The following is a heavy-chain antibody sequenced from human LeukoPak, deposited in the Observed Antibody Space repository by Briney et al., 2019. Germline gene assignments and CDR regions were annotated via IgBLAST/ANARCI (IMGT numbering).Heavy chain of an antibody. CDR1: GFTFSSYR. CDR3: ARDREAVADYYFDY. J-gene: IGHJ4*02. V-gene: IGHV3-7*01. D-gene: IGHD6-19*01. CDR2: IKQDGSEK. Sequence: GGSLRLSCAASGFTFSSYRMSWVRQAPGKGLEWVANIKQDGSEKYYVDSVKGRFTISRDNAKNSLYLQMNSLRAEDTAVYYCARDREAVADYYFDYWGQGTLVTVSS.